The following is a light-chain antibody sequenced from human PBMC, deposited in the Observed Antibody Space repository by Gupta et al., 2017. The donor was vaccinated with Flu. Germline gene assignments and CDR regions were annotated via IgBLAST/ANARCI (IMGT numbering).Light chain of an antibody. V-gene: IGKV1-16*02. CDR2: RAS. CDR1: QDIGNY. J-gene: IGKJ4*01. Sequence: DIQVTHYPSSVSASVGDRVTVTCRASQDIGNYLAWFQLKPGTAPKSLIYRASSLQSGVPSKFSGSGSGTDFTLTISSLQAEDFATYYCQQYYTHPITFGGGTKVVIK. CDR3: QQYYTHPIT.